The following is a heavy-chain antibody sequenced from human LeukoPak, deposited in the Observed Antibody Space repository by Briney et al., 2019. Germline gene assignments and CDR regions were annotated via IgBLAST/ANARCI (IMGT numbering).Heavy chain of an antibody. CDR1: GGSISSYY. CDR2: IYYSGST. CDR3: ARDFSRGSYDAFDI. J-gene: IGHJ3*02. V-gene: IGHV4-59*01. Sequence: SETLSLTCTVSGGSISSYYWSWLRQPPGKGLEWIGYIYYSGSTNYNPSLKSRVTISVDTSKNQFSLKLSSVTAADTAVYYCARDFSRGSYDAFDIWGQGTMVTASS. D-gene: IGHD1-26*01.